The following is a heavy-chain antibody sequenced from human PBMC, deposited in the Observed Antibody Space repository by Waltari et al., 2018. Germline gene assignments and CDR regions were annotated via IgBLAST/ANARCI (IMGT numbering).Heavy chain of an antibody. CDR2: IRGWGGFI. Sequence: EVQLVESGGGLVQPGGSLRLSCVASGFSFSSYAMNWVRQTPRKGPEWFSVIRGWGGFINYADGVEGRFTGSRDNSNNTLYREMNSLRVEDTAVYYCAKSDFDLSTGDAHYGLDVWGTGATVIVSS. D-gene: IGHD3-3*01. CDR1: GFSFSSYA. V-gene: IGHV3-23*04. CDR3: AKSDFDLSTGDAHYGLDV. J-gene: IGHJ6*04.